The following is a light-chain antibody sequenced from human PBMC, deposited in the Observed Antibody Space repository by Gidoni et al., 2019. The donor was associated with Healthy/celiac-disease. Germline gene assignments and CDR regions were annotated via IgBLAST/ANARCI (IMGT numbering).Light chain of an antibody. CDR2: GAF. Sequence: EIVLPQSPGPLSLSPGERATLSCRASESVSNYLAWYQHKAGQAPRLLIHGAFSRANGIADRFSGSGSGTEFTLTISRLEPEDVAVYHCQQYGTSPATFGQGTKVEIK. CDR1: ESVSNY. CDR3: QQYGTSPAT. J-gene: IGKJ1*01. V-gene: IGKV3-20*01.